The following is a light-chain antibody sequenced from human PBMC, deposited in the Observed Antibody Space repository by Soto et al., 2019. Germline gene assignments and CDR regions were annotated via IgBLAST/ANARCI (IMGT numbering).Light chain of an antibody. CDR1: QSVSSNY. CDR3: QQYGSSAPIT. V-gene: IGKV3-20*01. Sequence: EIVLTQSPGTLSLSPGERATLSCRASQSVSSNYLAWYQQKPGQAPSLLIYDASSRATGIPDRFSGSGSWTDFTLTISRLEPEDFAMYYCQQYGSSAPITFGQGTRLEIE. CDR2: DAS. J-gene: IGKJ5*01.